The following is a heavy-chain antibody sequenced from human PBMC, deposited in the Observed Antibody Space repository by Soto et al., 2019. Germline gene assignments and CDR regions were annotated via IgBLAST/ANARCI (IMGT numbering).Heavy chain of an antibody. J-gene: IGHJ5*02. CDR2: IVVGSGNT. CDR1: GFTFSSTA. V-gene: IGHV1-58*01. D-gene: IGHD3-9*01. Sequence: SVKVSCKASGFTFSSTAVQWVRQARGQRLEWIGKIVVGSGNTNYAQKFQERVTITRDMSTSTAYMELSSLRSEDTAFYYCAAFDPGPRGFDPWGQGTLVTVSS. CDR3: AAFDPGPRGFDP.